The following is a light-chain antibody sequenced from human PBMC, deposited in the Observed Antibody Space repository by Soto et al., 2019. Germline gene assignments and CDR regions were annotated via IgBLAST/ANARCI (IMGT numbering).Light chain of an antibody. Sequence: QSALTQPRSVSGSPGHSVTISCTGTSSDVGGYSYFSWYQQHPGKAPKLMISDVSKRPSGVPDRFSGSKFGNTASLTISGLQAEDEADYYCSSYAGGFTYVFGTGTKLTVL. J-gene: IGLJ1*01. CDR3: SSYAGGFTYV. V-gene: IGLV2-11*01. CDR2: DVS. CDR1: SSDVGGYSY.